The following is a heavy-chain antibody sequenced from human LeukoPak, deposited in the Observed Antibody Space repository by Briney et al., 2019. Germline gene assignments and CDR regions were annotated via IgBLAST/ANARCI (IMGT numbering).Heavy chain of an antibody. D-gene: IGHD2-15*01. CDR3: ARGQKLGIVVVVAATLGLHFDY. J-gene: IGHJ4*02. CDR2: INHSGST. V-gene: IGHV4-34*01. Sequence: WETLSLTCAASGGSFSSYYWSWVRQPPGKGLEWIGEINHSGSTNYNAALKNRVTISVDTSKTQSSQKLSSATAADTAVYYWARGQKLGIVVVVAATLGLHFDYWGQGTLVTVSS. CDR1: GGSFSSYY.